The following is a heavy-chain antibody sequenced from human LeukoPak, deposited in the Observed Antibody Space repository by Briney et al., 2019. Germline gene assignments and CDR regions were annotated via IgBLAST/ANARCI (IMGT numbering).Heavy chain of an antibody. J-gene: IGHJ5*02. V-gene: IGHV3-11*04. CDR3: ARDPNYYGSGRFDP. CDR2: ISSSGSTI. Sequence: GGSLRLSCAASGLTFSDYYMSWIRQAPGKGLEWVSYISSSGSTIYYADSVKGRFTISRDNAKNSLYLQMNSLRAEDTAVYYCARDPNYYGSGRFDPWGQGTLVTVSS. CDR1: GLTFSDYY. D-gene: IGHD3-10*01.